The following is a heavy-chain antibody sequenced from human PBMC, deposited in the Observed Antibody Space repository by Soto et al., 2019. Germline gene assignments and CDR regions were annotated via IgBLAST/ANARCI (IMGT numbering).Heavy chain of an antibody. J-gene: IGHJ4*02. CDR2: ICGSGSST. V-gene: IGHV3-23*01. CDR3: AKDGVWGSYRYPDY. CDR1: GFTFSSYA. D-gene: IGHD3-16*02. Sequence: GGSLRLSCAASGFTFSSYAMHWVRQAPGKGLEWVSVICGSGSSTYYADSVKGRFTISRDNSKNTLYLQMNSLRAEDTAVYYCAKDGVWGSYRYPDYWGQGTLVTVSS.